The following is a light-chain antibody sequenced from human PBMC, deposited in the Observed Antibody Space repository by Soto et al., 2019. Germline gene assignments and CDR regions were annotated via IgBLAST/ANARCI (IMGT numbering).Light chain of an antibody. Sequence: EIVMTQSPATLPVSPGERATLSCRASQSVSSNLAWYQQKPGQAPRFLIYGASTRATGIPARFSGSGSGTEFTLTISSLQSEDFAVYYCQQRSHGLTFGGGTKVEV. V-gene: IGKV3-15*01. CDR2: GAS. CDR3: QQRSHGLT. J-gene: IGKJ4*01. CDR1: QSVSSN.